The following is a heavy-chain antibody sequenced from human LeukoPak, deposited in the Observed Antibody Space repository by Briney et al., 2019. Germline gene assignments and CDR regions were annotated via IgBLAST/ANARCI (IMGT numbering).Heavy chain of an antibody. D-gene: IGHD3-22*01. Sequence: GGSLRLSCAASGFTFDDYTMRWVRQAPGKGLEWVSLISWDGVSTYYADSVKGRFTISRDNSKNSLYLQMNSLRTEDTALYYCAKDDGSGYYRGYYFDYWGQGTLVTVSS. CDR1: GFTFDDYT. CDR3: AKDDGSGYYRGYYFDY. V-gene: IGHV3-43*01. J-gene: IGHJ4*02. CDR2: ISWDGVST.